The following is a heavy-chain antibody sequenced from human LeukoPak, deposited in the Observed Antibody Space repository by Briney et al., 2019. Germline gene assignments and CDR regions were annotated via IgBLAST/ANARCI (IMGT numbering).Heavy chain of an antibody. CDR3: ARDLDNYSGSGSYYNGDPLFQH. V-gene: IGHV1-46*01. D-gene: IGHD3-10*01. CDR2: INPSDGTT. Sequence: ASVKVSCKASGYTFTGYYIHWVRQAPGQGLEWMGIINPSDGTTSYAQKFQGRVTMTRDTSISTGYMELSRLRSDDTAVYYCARDLDNYSGSGSYYNGDPLFQHWGQGTLVTVSS. CDR1: GYTFTGYY. J-gene: IGHJ1*01.